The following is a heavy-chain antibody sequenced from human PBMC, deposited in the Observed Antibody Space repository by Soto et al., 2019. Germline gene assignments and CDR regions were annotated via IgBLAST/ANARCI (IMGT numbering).Heavy chain of an antibody. D-gene: IGHD3-10*01. CDR1: GYTFTSYG. CDR2: ISGYTGNT. J-gene: IGHJ5*02. Sequence: QAQLVQSGPEVKNPGASVKVSCKASGYTFTSYGISWVRQAPGQGIEWMGWISGYTGNTNYAQKVQGRVTLTTDTSTSTAYMELTSLTPDDTAVYYCARDERGSGSYFGRLNWFDPWCQGTLVTVSS. CDR3: ARDERGSGSYFGRLNWFDP. V-gene: IGHV1-18*01.